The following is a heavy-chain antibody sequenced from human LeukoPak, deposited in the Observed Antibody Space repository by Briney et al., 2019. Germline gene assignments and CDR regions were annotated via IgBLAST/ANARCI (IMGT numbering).Heavy chain of an antibody. CDR2: IYTSGST. CDR1: GGSISSYY. J-gene: IGHJ4*02. CDR3: ATGSQISLGATDFDY. D-gene: IGHD1-26*01. Sequence: SETLSLTCTVSGGSISSYYWSWIRQPAGKGLEWIGRIYTSGSTKYNPSLKSRVTMSVDTSKNQFSLILSSVTAADTAVYYCATGSQISLGATDFDYWGQGTLVTVFS. V-gene: IGHV4-4*07.